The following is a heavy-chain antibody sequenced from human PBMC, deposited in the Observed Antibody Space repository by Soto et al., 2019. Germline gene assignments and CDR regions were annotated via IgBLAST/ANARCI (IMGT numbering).Heavy chain of an antibody. Sequence: GGSLRLSCAASGFTFSDYYMSWIRQAPGKGLEWVSYISSSGSTIYYADSVKGRFTISRDNAKNSLYLQMNSLRAEDTAVYYCASGEERYCSSTSCYYYYGMDVWGQGTTVTVSS. J-gene: IGHJ6*02. CDR1: GFTFSDYY. V-gene: IGHV3-11*01. D-gene: IGHD2-2*01. CDR2: ISSSGSTI. CDR3: ASGEERYCSSTSCYYYYGMDV.